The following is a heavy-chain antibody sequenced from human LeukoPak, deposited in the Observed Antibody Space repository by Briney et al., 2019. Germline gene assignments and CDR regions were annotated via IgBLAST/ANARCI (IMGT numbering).Heavy chain of an antibody. J-gene: IGHJ3*02. CDR2: IYSGGRT. V-gene: IGHV3-53*01. CDR3: AREGSGSSHPYDAFDI. CDR1: GFTFSDYY. D-gene: IGHD6-25*01. Sequence: PGGSLRLSCAASGFTFSDYYMSWIRQAPGKGLEWVSVIYSGGRTNHADSVKGRFTISRDNSKNTLYLQMNSLRVEDTAVYYCAREGSGSSHPYDAFDIWGQGTMVTVSS.